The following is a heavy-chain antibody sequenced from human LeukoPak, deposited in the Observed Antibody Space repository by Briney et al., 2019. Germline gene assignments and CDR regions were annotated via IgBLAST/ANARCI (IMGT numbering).Heavy chain of an antibody. CDR2: INPNSGGT. CDR1: GYTFTAYC. J-gene: IGHJ4*02. CDR3: ARGGYYDSGRQEDFDY. V-gene: IGHV1-2*02. D-gene: IGHD3-22*01. Sequence: ASVKVSCKASGYTFTAYCMHWVRQAPGQGLEWMGWINPNSGGTNYAQNFQGRVTMTRDTSISTAYMELSRLRSDDTAVYYCARGGYYDSGRQEDFDYWGQGTLVTVSS.